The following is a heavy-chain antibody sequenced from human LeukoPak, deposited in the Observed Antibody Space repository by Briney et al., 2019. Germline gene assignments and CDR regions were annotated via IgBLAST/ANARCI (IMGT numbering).Heavy chain of an antibody. CDR2: IYYSGST. J-gene: IGHJ4*02. D-gene: IGHD3-22*01. CDR3: ARVTGYMIEDYFDY. V-gene: IGHV4-59*01. CDR1: GGSLSSYY. Sequence: SETLSLTCTVSGGSLSSYYWSWIRQPPGKGLEWIGYIYYSGSTNYNPSLKSRVTISVDTSKNQFSLRLSSVTAADTAVYYCARVTGYMIEDYFDYWGQGTLVTVSS.